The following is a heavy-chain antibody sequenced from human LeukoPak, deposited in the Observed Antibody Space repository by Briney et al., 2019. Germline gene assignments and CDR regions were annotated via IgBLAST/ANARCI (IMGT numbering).Heavy chain of an antibody. CDR1: GFTFTSYA. V-gene: IGHV3-23*01. CDR2: ISGGGGNT. CDR3: AKDGDIWLGDLNWFDP. J-gene: IGHJ5*02. Sequence: GGSLRLSCAASGFTFTSYALSWVRQAPGKGLEWVSTISGGGGNTYYADSVKGRFIISGDISKNMLYLQMNSLRAEDTAVYYCAKDGDIWLGDLNWFDPWGQGTLVTVSS. D-gene: IGHD3-10*01.